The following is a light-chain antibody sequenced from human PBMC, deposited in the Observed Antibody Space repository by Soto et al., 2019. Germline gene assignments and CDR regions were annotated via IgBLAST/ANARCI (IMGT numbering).Light chain of an antibody. CDR3: CSYADSSTLYV. CDR1: SSDVGSYNL. CDR2: EVS. J-gene: IGLJ1*01. Sequence: QSALTQPASVSGAPGQSITISCTGTSSDVGSYNLVSWYQQHPGKAPKVMIHEVSKRPSGVSNRFSGSKSGNTASLTISGLQAEDEADYYCCSYADSSTLYVFGTGTQLTVL. V-gene: IGLV2-23*02.